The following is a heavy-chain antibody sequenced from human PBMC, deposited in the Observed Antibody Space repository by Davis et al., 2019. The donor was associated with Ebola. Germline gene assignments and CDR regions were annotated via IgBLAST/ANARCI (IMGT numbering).Heavy chain of an antibody. J-gene: IGHJ4*02. V-gene: IGHV4-34*01. CDR3: TQGQEAFKTGY. CDR1: GASFSGYY. CDR2: MHPRGSI. Sequence: PSETLSLTCGVYGASFSGYYWSWIRQTPRKGLEWIGEMHPRGSIHYNPSFKSRVAISVDTSKNQLYLKLSSVTAADTAVYFCTQGQEAFKTGYWGQGTLVTVS.